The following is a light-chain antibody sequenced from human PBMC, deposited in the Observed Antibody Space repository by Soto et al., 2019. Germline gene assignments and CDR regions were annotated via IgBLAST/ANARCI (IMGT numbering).Light chain of an antibody. CDR1: TSNIGSHS. Sequence: QSVLIQPPSASGAPGQTVTIPCSGGTSNIGSHSVNWYKQLPGKAPKVVILSNDERPSGVPDRISGSKSGASASLAISGLQVEDEAVYYCSAWDDSLNGHLLFGGGTKLTVL. J-gene: IGLJ2*01. CDR2: SND. CDR3: SAWDDSLNGHLL. V-gene: IGLV1-44*01.